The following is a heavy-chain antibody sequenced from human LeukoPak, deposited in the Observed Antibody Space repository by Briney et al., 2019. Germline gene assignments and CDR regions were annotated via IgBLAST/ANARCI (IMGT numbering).Heavy chain of an antibody. D-gene: IGHD1-1*01. CDR2: ISTSSFYT. CDR1: GFTFSIYA. Sequence: PGASLRLSCAASGFTFSIYAMSWVRQAPGKGLEWVSYISTSSFYTDYADSVKGRFTITRDNAKYTLYLEMNSMRTEDTAVYYCARDGAPSNENWFDPWGQGTLVTVSA. V-gene: IGHV3-21*05. CDR3: ARDGAPSNENWFDP. J-gene: IGHJ5*02.